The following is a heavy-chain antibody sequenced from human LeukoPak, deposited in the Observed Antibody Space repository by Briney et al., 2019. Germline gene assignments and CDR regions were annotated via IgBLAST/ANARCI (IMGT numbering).Heavy chain of an antibody. D-gene: IGHD3-9*01. CDR3: ARRGILTGFLFDY. V-gene: IGHV1-69*13. CDR1: GGTFSSYA. CDR2: IIPIFGTA. J-gene: IGHJ4*02. Sequence: GASVAVSCKASGGTFSSYAISWVRQAPGQGLEWMGGIIPIFGTANYAQKFQGRVTITADESTSTAYMELSSLRSEDTAVYYCARRGILTGFLFDYWGQGTLVTVSS.